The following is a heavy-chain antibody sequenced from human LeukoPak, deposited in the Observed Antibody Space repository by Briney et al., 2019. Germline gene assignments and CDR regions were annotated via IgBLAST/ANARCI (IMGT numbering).Heavy chain of an antibody. Sequence: KPSETLSLTCTVSGGSINTYYWSWIRQPPGKGLEWIGYIYNSGSINYNPSLKSRVTISEDTSKNQFSLKVSSVTAADTAVYYCVRESYYYGMDVWGQGTTVTVSS. CDR2: IYNSGSI. CDR1: GGSINTYY. CDR3: VRESYYYGMDV. J-gene: IGHJ6*02. V-gene: IGHV4-59*01.